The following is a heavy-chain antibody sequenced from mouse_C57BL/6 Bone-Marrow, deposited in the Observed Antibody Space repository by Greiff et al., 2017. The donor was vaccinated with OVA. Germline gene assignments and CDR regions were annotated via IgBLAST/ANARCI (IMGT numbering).Heavy chain of an antibody. CDR2: IDPNSGGT. CDR1: GYTFTSYW. CDR3: ARSWGDSPWFAY. J-gene: IGHJ3*01. Sequence: QVQLQQSGAELVKPGASVKLSCKASGYTFTSYWMHWVKQRPGRGLEWIGRIDPNSGGTKYNEKFKSKATLTVDKPYSTAYMQLSSLTSKDSAVYYCARSWGDSPWFAYWGQGTLVTVSA. V-gene: IGHV1-72*01. D-gene: IGHD2-13*01.